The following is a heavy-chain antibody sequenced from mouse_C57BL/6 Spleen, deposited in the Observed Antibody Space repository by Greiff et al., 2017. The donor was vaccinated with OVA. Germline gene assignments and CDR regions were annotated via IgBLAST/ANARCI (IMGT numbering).Heavy chain of an antibody. CDR1: GYAFSSSW. CDR3: SSNRNYFDY. J-gene: IGHJ2*01. V-gene: IGHV1-82*01. Sequence: QVQLQQSGPELVKPGASVKISCKASGYAFSSSWMNWVKQRPGKGLEWIGRIYPGDGDTTYNGKFKGKATLTADKSSSTAYMQLSSLTSEDSAVXFCSSNRNYFDYWGQGTTLTVSS. CDR2: IYPGDGDT.